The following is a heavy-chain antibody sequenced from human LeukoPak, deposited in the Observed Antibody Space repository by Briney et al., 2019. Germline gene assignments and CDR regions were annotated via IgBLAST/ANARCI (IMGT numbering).Heavy chain of an antibody. CDR3: ARDWTNIAARPGRSWFDP. CDR1: GGTFSSYA. D-gene: IGHD6-6*01. Sequence: GSSVKVSCKASGGTFSSYAISWARQAPGQGLEWMGGIIPIFGTANYAQKFQGRVTITADESTSTAYMELSSLRSEDTAMYYCARDWTNIAARPGRSWFDPWGQGTLVTVSS. J-gene: IGHJ5*02. CDR2: IIPIFGTA. V-gene: IGHV1-69*01.